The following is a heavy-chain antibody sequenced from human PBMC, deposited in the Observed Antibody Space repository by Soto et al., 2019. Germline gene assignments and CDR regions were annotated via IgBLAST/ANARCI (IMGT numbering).Heavy chain of an antibody. CDR2: IYYSGST. Sequence: QLQLQESGPGLVKPSETLSLTCTVSGGSISSSSYYWGWIRQPPGKGLEWIGSIYYSGSTYYNPSLKSRVTISVDTSKNQFSLKLSSVTAADTAVYYCARPYCSGGSCYSGHNWFDPWGQGTLVTVSS. CDR3: ARPYCSGGSCYSGHNWFDP. CDR1: GGSISSSSYY. J-gene: IGHJ5*02. V-gene: IGHV4-39*01. D-gene: IGHD2-15*01.